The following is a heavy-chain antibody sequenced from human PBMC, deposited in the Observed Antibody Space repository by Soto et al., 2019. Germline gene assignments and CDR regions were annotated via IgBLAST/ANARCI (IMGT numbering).Heavy chain of an antibody. CDR2: IYGGGRM. CDR1: EFTVSSND. V-gene: IGHV3-66*01. CDR3: ARGKTSLRSDYYFYMDV. J-gene: IGHJ6*03. Sequence: GGSLRLSCAASEFTVSSNDMSWVRQAPGKGLEWVSVIYGGGRMYYADSVKGRFTISRDTSNNTVYMQMSGLRPEDTAVYYCARGKTSLRSDYYFYMDVWGKGTTVTVSS. D-gene: IGHD2-15*01.